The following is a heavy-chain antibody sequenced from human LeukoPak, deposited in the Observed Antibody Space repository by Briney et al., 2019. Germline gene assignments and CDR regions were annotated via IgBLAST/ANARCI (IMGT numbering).Heavy chain of an antibody. J-gene: IGHJ4*02. D-gene: IGHD6-19*01. Sequence: PGGSLRLSCVTSGFTFSSYWMNWVRQAPGKGLEYVANIKQDGSQKFYVDSMKGRFTISRDNAKNCLYLEIDSLRVEDTAVYYCAKDSSPFDYWGQGTLVTVSS. V-gene: IGHV3-7*01. CDR3: AKDSSPFDY. CDR2: IKQDGSQK. CDR1: GFTFSSYW.